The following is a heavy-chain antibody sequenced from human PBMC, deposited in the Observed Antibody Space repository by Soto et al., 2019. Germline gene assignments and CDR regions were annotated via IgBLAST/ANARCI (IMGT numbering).Heavy chain of an antibody. V-gene: IGHV1-69*02. J-gene: IGHJ6*03. CDR1: GGTFSSYT. D-gene: IGHD2-2*01. Sequence: ASVKVSCKASGGTFSSYTISWVRQAPGQGLEWMGRIIPILGIANYAQKFQGRVTITADKSTSTAYMELSSLRSEDTAVYYCALLVPAAISKGYYYYYMDVWGKGTTVTVSS. CDR2: IIPILGIA. CDR3: ALLVPAAISKGYYYYYMDV.